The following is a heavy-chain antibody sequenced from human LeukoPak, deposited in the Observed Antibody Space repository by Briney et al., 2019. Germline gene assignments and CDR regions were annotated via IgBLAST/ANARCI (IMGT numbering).Heavy chain of an antibody. V-gene: IGHV1-8*03. Sequence: EASVKVSCEASGYTFTSYDINWVRQATGQGLEWMGWMNPNSGNTGYAQKFQGRVTITRNTSISTAYMELSSLRSEDTAVYYCARRYLAWLEPEDAFDIWGQGTMVTVSS. CDR2: MNPNSGNT. CDR1: GYTFTSYD. J-gene: IGHJ3*02. D-gene: IGHD6-19*01. CDR3: ARRYLAWLEPEDAFDI.